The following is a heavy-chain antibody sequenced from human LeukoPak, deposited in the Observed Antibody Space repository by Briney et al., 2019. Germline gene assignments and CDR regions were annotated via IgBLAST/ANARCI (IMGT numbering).Heavy chain of an antibody. V-gene: IGHV3-7*01. D-gene: IGHD1-26*01. Sequence: AGSLRLSCAASGFTFSSYWMSWVRQAPGNGLEWVANIKQDGSEKYYVDSVQGRFTTSRDNAKSSLYLQMNSLRAEDTAVYYCARGRGVDYWGQGTLVTVSS. CDR1: GFTFSSYW. CDR2: IKQDGSEK. CDR3: ARGRGVDY. J-gene: IGHJ4*02.